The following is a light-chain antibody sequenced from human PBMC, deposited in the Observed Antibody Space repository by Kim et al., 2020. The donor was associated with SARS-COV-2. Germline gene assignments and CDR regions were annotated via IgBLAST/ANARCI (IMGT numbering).Light chain of an antibody. CDR3: QQAYSTPFT. V-gene: IGKV1-39*01. CDR2: HAS. Sequence: SASVRDRVTFAGRASQNINDYLTWYQQKAGKAPKALIFHASKLESGVPSRFSGSGSGTEFTLTISNLQPGDFATYYCQQAYSTPFTFGQGTKLEI. J-gene: IGKJ2*01. CDR1: QNINDY.